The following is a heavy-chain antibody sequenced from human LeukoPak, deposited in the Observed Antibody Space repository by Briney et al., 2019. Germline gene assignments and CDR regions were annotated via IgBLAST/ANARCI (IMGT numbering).Heavy chain of an antibody. CDR2: IYHSGST. CDR1: GGSISSSHW. V-gene: IGHV4-4*02. J-gene: IGHJ4*02. CDR3: ARDGYSGYDYFDY. D-gene: IGHD5-12*01. Sequence: SETLPLTCAVSGGSISSSHWWSWVRQPPGKGLEWIGEIYHSGSTNYNPSLKSRVTISVDKSKNQFSLKLSSVTAADTAVYYCARDGYSGYDYFDYWGQGTLVTVSS.